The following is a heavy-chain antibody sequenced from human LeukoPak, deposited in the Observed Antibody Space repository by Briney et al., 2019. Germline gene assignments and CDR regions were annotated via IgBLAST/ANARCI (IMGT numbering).Heavy chain of an antibody. Sequence: GGSLRLSCAASGFTFSSYAMSWVRHAPGKGLEWVSAISGSGGSTYYADSVKGRFTISRDNSKNTLYLQMNSLRAEDTAVYYCAKDMDSGSYLPFLRTISPDAFDIWGQGTMVTVSS. V-gene: IGHV3-23*01. CDR3: AKDMDSGSYLPFLRTISPDAFDI. CDR1: GFTFSSYA. CDR2: ISGSGGST. J-gene: IGHJ3*02. D-gene: IGHD1-26*01.